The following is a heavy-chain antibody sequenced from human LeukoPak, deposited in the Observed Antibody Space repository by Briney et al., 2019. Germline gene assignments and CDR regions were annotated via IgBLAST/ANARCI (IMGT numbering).Heavy chain of an antibody. CDR3: AKVPIVVVTAAMRDIDH. V-gene: IGHV3-23*01. CDR1: GFTFSSYA. CDR2: ISGSCGTT. J-gene: IGHJ4*02. D-gene: IGHD2-2*01. Sequence: GGSLRLSYAACGFTFSSYAINWVRQAPGKGLEWVSAISGSCGTTYYADSVKGRFTISRDNSKNTLCLQMNSLRAEDTAVYYCAKVPIVVVTAAMRDIDHWGKGTLVTVSS.